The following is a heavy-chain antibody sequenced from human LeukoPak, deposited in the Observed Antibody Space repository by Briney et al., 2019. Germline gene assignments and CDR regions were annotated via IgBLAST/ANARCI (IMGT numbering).Heavy chain of an antibody. D-gene: IGHD6-19*01. CDR1: GFTVSSNY. V-gene: IGHV3-21*01. CDR2: ISSTGNYM. Sequence: PGGSLRLSCAASGFTVSSNYMSWVRQAPGKGLEWVSSISSTGNYMYYSDSLKGRFTISRDNAKNSLYLQVNSLRAEDTAVYYCSRGSSDWFDYFEYWGQGMLVTVSS. CDR3: SRGSSDWFDYFEY. J-gene: IGHJ4*02.